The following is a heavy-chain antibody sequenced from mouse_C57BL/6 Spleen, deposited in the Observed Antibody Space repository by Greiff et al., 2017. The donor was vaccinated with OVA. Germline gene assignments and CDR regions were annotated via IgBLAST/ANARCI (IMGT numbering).Heavy chain of an antibody. D-gene: IGHD3-1*01. CDR3: ARSGYGKGGYFDY. CDR2: IHPNSGST. Sequence: VQLQQPGAELVKPGASVKLSCKASGYTFTSYWMHWVKQRPGQGLEWIGMIHPNSGSTNYNEKFKSKATLTVDKSSSTAYMQLSSLTSEDSADYYCARSGYGKGGYFDYWGQGTTLTVSS. CDR1: GYTFTSYW. J-gene: IGHJ2*01. V-gene: IGHV1-64*01.